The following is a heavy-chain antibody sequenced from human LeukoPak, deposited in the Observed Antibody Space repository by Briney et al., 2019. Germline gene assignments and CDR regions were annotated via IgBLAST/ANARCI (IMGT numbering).Heavy chain of an antibody. J-gene: IGHJ5*02. Sequence: SGGSLRLSCAASGFTFSSFWMSWVRQAPGKGLGWVANINQDGSGKYFVDSVKGRFTISRDNAKNSLYLQMNSLRAEDTAVYYCARGVSGEPWGQGTLVTVSS. D-gene: IGHD1-14*01. CDR2: INQDGSGK. V-gene: IGHV3-7*01. CDR1: GFTFSSFW. CDR3: ARGVSGEP.